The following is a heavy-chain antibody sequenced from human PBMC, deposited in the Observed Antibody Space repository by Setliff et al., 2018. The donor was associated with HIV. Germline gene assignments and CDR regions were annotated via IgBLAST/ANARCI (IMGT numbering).Heavy chain of an antibody. CDR3: ARSTWFGSWYYFDY. CDR1: GFTLSSYW. V-gene: IGHV3-74*01. D-gene: IGHD6-13*01. J-gene: IGHJ4*02. Sequence: GESLRLSCAASGFTLSSYWMHWVRQAPGKGLVWVSRINSDGSSTSYADSVKGRFTISRDNAKNTLYLQMNSLRAEDTAVYYCARSTWFGSWYYFDYWGQGTLVTVSS. CDR2: INSDGSST.